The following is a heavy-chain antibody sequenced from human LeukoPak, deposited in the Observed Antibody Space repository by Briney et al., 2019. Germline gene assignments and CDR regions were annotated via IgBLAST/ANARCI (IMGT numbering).Heavy chain of an antibody. V-gene: IGHV3-48*03. D-gene: IGHD3-10*01. J-gene: IGHJ6*03. CDR1: GFTFSSYE. CDR2: ISSGGNTI. CDR3: ASKYFGSGSMKGDFYYMDV. Sequence: GGSLRLSCAASGFTFSSYEMNWVRQAPGKGLEWVSYISSGGNTIYYADSVKGRFTISRDNAKNSLYLQMNSLRAEDAGVYDCASKYFGSGSMKGDFYYMDVWGKGTTVTISS.